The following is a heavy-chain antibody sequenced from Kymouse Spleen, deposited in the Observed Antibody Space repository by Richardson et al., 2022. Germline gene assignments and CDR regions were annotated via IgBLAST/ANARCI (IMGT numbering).Heavy chain of an antibody. CDR2: INSDGSST. CDR3: ARDRDYYGSGSYSSDAFDI. J-gene: IGHJ3*02. V-gene: IGHV3-74*01. Sequence: EVQLVESGGGLVQPGGSLRLSCAASGFTFSSYWMHWVRQAPGKGLVWVSRINSDGSSTSYADSVKGRFTISRDNAKNTLYLQMNSLRAEDTAVYYCARDRDYYGSGSYSSDAFDIWGQGTMVTVSS. CDR1: GFTFSSYW. D-gene: IGHD3-10*01.